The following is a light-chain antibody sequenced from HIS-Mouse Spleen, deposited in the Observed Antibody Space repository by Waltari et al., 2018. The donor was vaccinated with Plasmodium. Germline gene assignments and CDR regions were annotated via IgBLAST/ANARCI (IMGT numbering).Light chain of an antibody. CDR2: AFS. CDR3: SSYAGRNNLV. Sequence: QSALTQPPSASGSPGQSVTISCTGTSSYVGGYNYVSWYQQHPGKAPKLMFSAFSKRPSGVPDRFSGSKSGNTASLTVSGLQAEDEADYYCSSYAGRNNLVFGGGTKLTVL. J-gene: IGLJ2*01. V-gene: IGLV2-8*01. CDR1: SSYVGGYNY.